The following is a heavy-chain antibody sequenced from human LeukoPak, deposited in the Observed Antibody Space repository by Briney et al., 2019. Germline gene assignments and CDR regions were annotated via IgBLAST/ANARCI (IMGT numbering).Heavy chain of an antibody. CDR1: GGTLSRYA. Sequence: SVKVSCKASGGTLSRYAISWVRQAAGQGLEWMGGITPILGTTNYAQKVQGRVTITADESTSTAYMELSSLRSEDTAVYYCARSGRTVEMAYYFDYWGQGTLVTVSS. D-gene: IGHD5-24*01. CDR3: ARSGRTVEMAYYFDY. V-gene: IGHV1-69*13. CDR2: ITPILGTT. J-gene: IGHJ4*02.